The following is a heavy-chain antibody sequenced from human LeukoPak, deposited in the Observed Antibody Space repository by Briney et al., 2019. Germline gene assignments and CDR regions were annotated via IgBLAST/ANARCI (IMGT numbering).Heavy chain of an antibody. D-gene: IGHD3-9*01. CDR2: IYYSGST. CDR3: ARVSSNVILTGYFDY. V-gene: IGHV4-59*01. CDR1: GGSISSYY. Sequence: PSETLSLTCTVSGGSISSYYWSWIRQPPGKGLEWIGYIYYSGSTNYNPSLKSRVTISVDTSKNQFSLKLSSVTAADTAVYYCARVSSNVILTGYFDYWGQGTLVTVSS. J-gene: IGHJ4*02.